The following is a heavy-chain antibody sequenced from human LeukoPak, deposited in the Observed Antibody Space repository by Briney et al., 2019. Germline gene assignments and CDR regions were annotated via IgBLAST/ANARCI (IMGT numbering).Heavy chain of an antibody. CDR2: INGSGGSK. Sequence: PGGSLRLSCAASGFTFSSNAMSWVRQAPGKGLEWVSDINGSGGSKYYADSVKGRFTISRDNSKNSLYLQMNSLRAEDTAVYYCAKVGSGSAHYYYYKDFWGKGTTVTVSS. CDR1: GFTFSSNA. D-gene: IGHD1-26*01. J-gene: IGHJ6*03. V-gene: IGHV3-23*01. CDR3: AKVGSGSAHYYYYKDF.